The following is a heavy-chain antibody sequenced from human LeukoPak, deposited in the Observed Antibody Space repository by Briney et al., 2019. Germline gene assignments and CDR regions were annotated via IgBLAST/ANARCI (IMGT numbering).Heavy chain of an antibody. D-gene: IGHD2/OR15-2a*01. J-gene: IGHJ4*02. CDR3: ARDPSMVINYLFDY. CDR1: GFTVSSFM. Sequence: GGSLRLSCTASGFTVSSFMMSWVRQAPGKGLEWVSVIYRGASTAYADSVKGRFTISRDNDQNKVLLQMNRLRGEDTAMYYCARDPSMVINYLFDYWGQGTLVTVSS. V-gene: IGHV3-53*01. CDR2: IYRGAST.